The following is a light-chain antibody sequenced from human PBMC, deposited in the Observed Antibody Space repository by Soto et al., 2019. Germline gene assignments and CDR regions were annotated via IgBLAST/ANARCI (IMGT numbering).Light chain of an antibody. CDR1: QSVSSSY. Sequence: EIVLTQSPGTLSLSPGERATLSCRASQSVSSSYLAWYQQKPGQAPRLLIYVASSRATGIPDRFSGSGSGTDFTLTISRLEPEDFAVYYCQQYGSSLDTFGGGTKVEIK. V-gene: IGKV3-20*01. CDR3: QQYGSSLDT. CDR2: VAS. J-gene: IGKJ4*01.